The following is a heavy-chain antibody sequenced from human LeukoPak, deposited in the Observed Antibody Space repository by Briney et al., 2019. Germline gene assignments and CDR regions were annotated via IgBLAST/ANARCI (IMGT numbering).Heavy chain of an antibody. Sequence: ASVNDSCKVSGYTHTELSMHWVRQAPGKGREWMGGFDPEDGETIYAQKFQGRVTMTEDTSTDSAYMELSSLRSEDTAVYYCAKLRQLERLFDYWGQGTLVTVSS. D-gene: IGHD6-13*01. CDR3: AKLRQLERLFDY. V-gene: IGHV1-24*01. CDR1: GYTHTELS. CDR2: FDPEDGET. J-gene: IGHJ4*02.